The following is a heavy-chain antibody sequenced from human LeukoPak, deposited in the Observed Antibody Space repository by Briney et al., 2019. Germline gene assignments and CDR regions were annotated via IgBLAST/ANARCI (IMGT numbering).Heavy chain of an antibody. CDR3: ARYSGTGYGLFYFDY. Sequence: SETLSLTCTVSGGSISSGGYYWSWIRQPPGKGLEWIGRMDISGSTNYNPSLQSRVTSSLDTSKNQFSLKLTSVTAADTAVYYCARYSGTGYGLFYFDYWGQGTLVTVSS. J-gene: IGHJ4*02. CDR2: MDISGST. D-gene: IGHD3-10*01. CDR1: GGSISSGGYY. V-gene: IGHV4-61*02.